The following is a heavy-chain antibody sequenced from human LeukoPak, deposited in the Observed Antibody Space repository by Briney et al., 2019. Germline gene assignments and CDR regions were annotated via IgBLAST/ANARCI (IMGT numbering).Heavy chain of an antibody. V-gene: IGHV1-46*01. CDR1: GYTFTTYY. D-gene: IGHD6-25*01. Sequence: ASVKVSCKASGYTFTTYYMHWMRQAPGQGPEWMGIINPRGGSTDYSQKFQGRITMTSDTSTSTDYMELSSLRSDDTAVYFCARVGSAAATADYWGQGTLVTVSS. J-gene: IGHJ4*02. CDR2: INPRGGST. CDR3: ARVGSAAATADY.